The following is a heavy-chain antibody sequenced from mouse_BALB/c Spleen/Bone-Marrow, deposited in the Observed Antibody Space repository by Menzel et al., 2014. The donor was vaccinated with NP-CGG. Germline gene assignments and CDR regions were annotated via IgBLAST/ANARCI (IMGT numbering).Heavy chain of an antibody. Sequence: VHLVESDAELVKPGASVMISCKASGYTFTDRAIHWVKQKPEQGLEWIGYISPGNDNVKDNEKFKSKATLTVDKSPSTAYMQLSSLTSEDSAVYYCARCYYGNYFDYWGQGTTLTVSS. CDR2: ISPGNDNV. CDR1: GYTFTDRA. CDR3: ARCYYGNYFDY. V-gene: IGHV1S53*02. D-gene: IGHD2-1*01. J-gene: IGHJ2*01.